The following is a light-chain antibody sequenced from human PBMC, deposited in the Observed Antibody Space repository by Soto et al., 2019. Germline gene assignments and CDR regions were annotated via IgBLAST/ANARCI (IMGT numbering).Light chain of an antibody. V-gene: IGLV1-44*01. CDR1: SSNIGSSS. CDR3: QSYDSRLSNYV. CDR2: NDN. J-gene: IGLJ1*01. Sequence: HSVLTQPPSASGSPGQRVTISCSGGSSNIGSSSVNWYQQFPGTAPKLLIYNDNQWPSGVPDRFSGSKSGPSASLAITGLQAEDEADYYCQSYDSRLSNYVFGGGTKVTVL.